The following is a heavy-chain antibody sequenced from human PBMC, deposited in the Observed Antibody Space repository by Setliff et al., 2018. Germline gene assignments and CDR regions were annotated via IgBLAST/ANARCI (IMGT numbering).Heavy chain of an antibody. Sequence: SETLSLTCTVSGASISSTYYWGWVRQSPEKGLEWIGSIYYRGINFSNPSLRSRVTMSVDTSKSQFSLNLTSVTAADTAIYYCARASVVHAVTIGYWGQGTLVTVSS. V-gene: IGHV4-39*01. D-gene: IGHD4-4*01. CDR2: IYYRGIN. J-gene: IGHJ4*02. CDR1: GASISSTYY. CDR3: ARASVVHAVTIGY.